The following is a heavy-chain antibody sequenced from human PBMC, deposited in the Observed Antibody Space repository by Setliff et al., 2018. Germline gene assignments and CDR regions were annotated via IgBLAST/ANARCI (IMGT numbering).Heavy chain of an antibody. J-gene: IGHJ3*02. CDR1: GFTFSSYS. CDR3: ARASSSDNYNFWSGYYDGDAFDI. CDR2: ISSSSSYI. V-gene: IGHV3-21*01. Sequence: RLSCAASGFTFSSYSMNWVRQAPGKGLEWVSSISSSSSYIYYADSVKGRFTISRDNAKNSLYLQMNSLRAEDTAVYYCARASSSDNYNFWSGYYDGDAFDIWGQGTMVTVSS. D-gene: IGHD3-3*01.